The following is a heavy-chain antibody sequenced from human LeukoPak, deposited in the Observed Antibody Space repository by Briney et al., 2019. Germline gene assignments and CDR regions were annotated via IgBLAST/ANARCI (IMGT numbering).Heavy chain of an antibody. CDR1: GFTFSSYE. CDR2: ISRSGSTI. V-gene: IGHV3-48*03. CDR3: ARGVRYYDFWSGYYPYYYYYYYMDV. Sequence: GGSLRLSCAASGFTFSSYEMNWVRQAPGKGLEWVSYISRSGSTIYYADSVKGRFTISRHNSKNTLYLQMNSLRAEDTAVYYCARGVRYYDFWSGYYPYYYYYYYMDVWGKGTTVTVSS. D-gene: IGHD3-3*01. J-gene: IGHJ6*03.